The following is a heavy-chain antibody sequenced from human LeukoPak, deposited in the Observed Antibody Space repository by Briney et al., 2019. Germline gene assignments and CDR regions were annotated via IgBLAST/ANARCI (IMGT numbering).Heavy chain of an antibody. CDR2: ISGYNGNT. CDR3: ARRIMYYDFWSGSYFDF. V-gene: IGHV1-18*01. Sequence: ASVKVSCKASGYTFTSYGISWVRQAPGQGLEWMVWISGYNGNTNYAQKFQGRVTMTRDTSTSTAYMELRSLRSDDTAGYYCARRIMYYDFWSGSYFDFWGQGTLVTVSS. J-gene: IGHJ4*02. D-gene: IGHD3-3*01. CDR1: GYTFTSYG.